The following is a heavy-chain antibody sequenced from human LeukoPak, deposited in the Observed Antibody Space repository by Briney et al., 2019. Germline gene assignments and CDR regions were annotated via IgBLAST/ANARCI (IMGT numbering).Heavy chain of an antibody. V-gene: IGHV3-9*01. Sequence: GRSLRLSCAASGFTFSSYAMHWVRQAPGKGLEWVSGISWSSGSIGYADSVKGRFTISRDNAKNSLYLQMNSLRAEDTALYYCAKSESAVAGGFDYWGQGTLVTVSS. D-gene: IGHD6-19*01. CDR3: AKSESAVAGGFDY. CDR1: GFTFSSYA. CDR2: ISWSSGSI. J-gene: IGHJ4*02.